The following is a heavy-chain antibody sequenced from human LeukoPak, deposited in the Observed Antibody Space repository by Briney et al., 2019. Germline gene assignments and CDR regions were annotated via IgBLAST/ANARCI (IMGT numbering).Heavy chain of an antibody. Sequence: ASVKVSCKASGGIFSSYAISWVRQAPGQGLEWMGGIIPIFGTANYAQKFQGRVTITADKSTSTAYMELSSLRSEDTAVYYCARVGYYYGSGSPLAPFDYWGQGTLVTVSS. D-gene: IGHD3-10*01. CDR2: IIPIFGTA. J-gene: IGHJ4*02. CDR3: ARVGYYYGSGSPLAPFDY. V-gene: IGHV1-69*06. CDR1: GGIFSSYA.